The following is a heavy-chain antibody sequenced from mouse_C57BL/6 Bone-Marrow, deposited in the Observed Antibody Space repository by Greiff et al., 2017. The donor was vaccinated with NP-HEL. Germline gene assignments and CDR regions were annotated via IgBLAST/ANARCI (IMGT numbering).Heavy chain of an antibody. V-gene: IGHV5-16*01. CDR3: ARDCEGYPYWYFDV. D-gene: IGHD2-3*01. CDR1: GFTFSDYY. Sequence: EVRLVESEGGLVQPGSSMKLSCTASGFTFSDYYMAWVRQVPEKGLEWVANINSDGSSTYYLDSLKSRFIISRDNAKNILYLQMSSLKSEDTATYYCARDCEGYPYWYFDVWGTGTTVTVSS. CDR2: INSDGSST. J-gene: IGHJ1*03.